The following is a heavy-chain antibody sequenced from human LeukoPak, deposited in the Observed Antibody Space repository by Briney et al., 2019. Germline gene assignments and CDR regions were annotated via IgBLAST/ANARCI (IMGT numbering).Heavy chain of an antibody. D-gene: IGHD2-15*01. J-gene: IGHJ4*02. CDR1: GGSISSSSYY. V-gene: IGHV4-39*07. CDR2: IYYSGST. Sequence: SETLSLTCTVSGGSISSSSYYWGWIRQPPGKGLEWIGSIYYSGSTYYNPSLKSRVTISVDTSKNQFSLKLSSVTAADTAVYYCAAVRRYCSGGSCYSSFDYWGQGTLVTVSS. CDR3: AAVRRYCSGGSCYSSFDY.